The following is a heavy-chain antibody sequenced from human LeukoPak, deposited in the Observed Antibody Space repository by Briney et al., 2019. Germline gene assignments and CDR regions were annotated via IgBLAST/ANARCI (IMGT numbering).Heavy chain of an antibody. Sequence: TGGSLRLSCAASGFTFSNYAMTWVRQAPGKGLEWVSTISGSGGTTYYADSVKGRFTFSRDNSKNTLYLQMTSLRAEDTAIYYCAFGELLSLFDYWGQGTLVTVSS. CDR1: GFTFSNYA. J-gene: IGHJ4*02. D-gene: IGHD3-10*01. V-gene: IGHV3-23*01. CDR3: AFGELLSLFDY. CDR2: ISGSGGTT.